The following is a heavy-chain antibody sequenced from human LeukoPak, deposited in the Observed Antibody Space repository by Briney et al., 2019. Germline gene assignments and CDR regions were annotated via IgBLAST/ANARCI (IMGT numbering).Heavy chain of an antibody. CDR2: ISSSGSTI. J-gene: IGHJ4*02. D-gene: IGHD3-9*01. V-gene: IGHV3-11*01. CDR1: GFTFSDYY. CDR3: ARDGPTRLRYFDWSLRRAIDY. Sequence: PGGSLRLSCAAPGFTFSDYYMSWIRQAPGKGLEWVSYISSSGSTIYYADSVKGRFTISRDNAKNSLYLQMNSLRAEDTAVYYCARDGPTRLRYFDWSLRRAIDYWGQGTLVTVSS.